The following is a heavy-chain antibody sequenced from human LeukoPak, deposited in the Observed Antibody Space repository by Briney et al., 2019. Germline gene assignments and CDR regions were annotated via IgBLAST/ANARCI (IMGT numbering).Heavy chain of an antibody. CDR1: GYTFTGYY. Sequence: ASVKVSCKASGYTFTGYYMHWVRQAPGQRLEWMGWINPNSGGTNYAQKFQGRVTMTRDTSISTAYMELSRLRSDDTAVYYCARPMVRGVIPWFDPWGQGTLVTVSS. CDR2: INPNSGGT. V-gene: IGHV1-2*02. J-gene: IGHJ5*02. CDR3: ARPMVRGVIPWFDP. D-gene: IGHD3-10*01.